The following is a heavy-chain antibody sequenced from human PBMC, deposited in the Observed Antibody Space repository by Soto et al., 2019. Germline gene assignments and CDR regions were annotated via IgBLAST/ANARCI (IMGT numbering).Heavy chain of an antibody. D-gene: IGHD4-17*01. J-gene: IGHJ6*02. Sequence: KQSQTLSLTCAISGDSVSRNSAAWNWIRQSPSRGLEWLGRTYYRSKWYNDYAVSVKSRITINPDTSKNQFSLQLNSVTPEDTAVYYCARDPYGDYAANYYSMDVWGQGTTVTVSS. CDR2: TYYRSKWYN. CDR3: ARDPYGDYAANYYSMDV. CDR1: GDSVSRNSAA. V-gene: IGHV6-1*01.